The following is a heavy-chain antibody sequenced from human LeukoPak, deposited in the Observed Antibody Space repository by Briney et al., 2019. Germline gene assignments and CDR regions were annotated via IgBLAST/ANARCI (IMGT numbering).Heavy chain of an antibody. CDR3: ARDSSGGRTYYYYGMDV. J-gene: IGHJ6*02. CDR1: GFTVSSNY. V-gene: IGHV3-66*01. Sequence: GGSLRLSCAASGFTVSSNYMSWVRQAPGKGLEWVSVIYSGGSAYYADSVKGRFTISRDNSKNTLYLQMNSLRAEDTAVYYCARDSSGGRTYYYYGMDVWGQGTTVTVSS. CDR2: IYSGGSA. D-gene: IGHD6-19*01.